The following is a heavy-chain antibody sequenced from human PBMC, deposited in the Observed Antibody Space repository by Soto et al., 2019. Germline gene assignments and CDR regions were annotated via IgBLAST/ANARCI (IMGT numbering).Heavy chain of an antibody. D-gene: IGHD2-2*01. CDR3: AHRGVDVSLDY. Sequence: QITLKESGPTLVKPTQTLTLTCTFSGFSLSSSGVGVGWIRQPPGKALEWLALIYWDDDKRYSPFLKSRLTITKDTSKNRVVLTMTNMDPVDTATYYCAHRGVDVSLDYWGEGTLVTVSS. CDR1: GFSLSSSGVG. CDR2: IYWDDDK. J-gene: IGHJ4*02. V-gene: IGHV2-5*02.